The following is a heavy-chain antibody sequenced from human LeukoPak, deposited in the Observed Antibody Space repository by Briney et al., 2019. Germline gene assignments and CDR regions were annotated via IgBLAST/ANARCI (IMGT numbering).Heavy chain of an antibody. CDR3: ARVGYYDFWSGLIPHTYYMDV. Sequence: GGSLRLSCSASGFTFSTYLMSWVRQAPGKGLEWVADIKEDGSEKYYVDSVKGRFTISRDNAKSSLYLQMNSLRAEDTAVYYCARVGYYDFWSGLIPHTYYMDVWGKGTTVSVSS. V-gene: IGHV3-7*01. D-gene: IGHD3-3*01. J-gene: IGHJ6*03. CDR2: IKEDGSEK. CDR1: GFTFSTYL.